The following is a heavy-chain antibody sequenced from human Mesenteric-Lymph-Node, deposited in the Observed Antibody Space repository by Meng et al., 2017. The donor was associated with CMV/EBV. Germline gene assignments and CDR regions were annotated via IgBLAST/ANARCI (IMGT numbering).Heavy chain of an antibody. CDR2: ISSSVDYI. CDR3: ARDLYVGDPSAFDI. V-gene: IGHV3-21*01. D-gene: IGHD2-21*02. CDR1: PFRLSAYT. J-gene: IGHJ3*02. Sequence: SPFRLSAYTVDWVRQAPVNGLEWFSSISSSVDYIYYADSLKVRFAISRDNAKNSVYLQMSSLSADDTAVYYCARDLYVGDPSAFDIWGQGTKVTVSS.